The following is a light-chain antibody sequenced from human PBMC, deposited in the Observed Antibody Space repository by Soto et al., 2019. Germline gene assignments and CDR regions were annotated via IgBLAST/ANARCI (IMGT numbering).Light chain of an antibody. CDR1: QSVSSY. CDR3: QQRSNWPPYT. Sequence: EIVLTQSPATLSLSPGERATLSCRASQSVSSYLAWYQQKPGQAPRLLIYDASNRATGIPARFSGSGSGTDFILTISSLEPEDFAVYYCQQRSNWPPYTFCQGTKLEIK. J-gene: IGKJ2*01. V-gene: IGKV3-11*01. CDR2: DAS.